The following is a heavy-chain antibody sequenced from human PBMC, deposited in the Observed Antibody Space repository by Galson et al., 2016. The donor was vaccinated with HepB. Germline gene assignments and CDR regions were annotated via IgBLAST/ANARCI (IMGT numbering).Heavy chain of an antibody. J-gene: IGHJ4*02. Sequence: FVAGRFTISGDNVKNTLYLQMNSLRPEDMALYYCATTPEFYCSGGSCSYFDSWGQGTLVTVSS. D-gene: IGHD2-15*01. V-gene: IGHV3-48*01. CDR3: ATTPEFYCSGGSCSYFDS.